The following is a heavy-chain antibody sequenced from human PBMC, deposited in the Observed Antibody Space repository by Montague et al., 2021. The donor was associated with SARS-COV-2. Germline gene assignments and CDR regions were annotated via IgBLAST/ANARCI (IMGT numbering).Heavy chain of an antibody. CDR2: ISGSGGST. Sequence: SLRLSCAASGFTFSSYAMSWVRQAPGKGLEWVPAISGSGGSTYYADSVKGRFTISRDNSKNTLYLQMNSLRAEDTAVYYCAKATWVLTVASLDYWGQGTLATVSS. J-gene: IGHJ4*02. D-gene: IGHD3-9*01. CDR3: AKATWVLTVASLDY. V-gene: IGHV3-23*01. CDR1: GFTFSSYA.